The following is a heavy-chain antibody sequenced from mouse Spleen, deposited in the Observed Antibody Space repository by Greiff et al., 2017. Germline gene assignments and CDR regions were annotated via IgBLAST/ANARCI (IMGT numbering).Heavy chain of an antibody. CDR2: INPGSGGT. V-gene: IGHV1-54*01. Sequence: VKLMESGAELVRPGTSVKVSCKASGYAFTNYLIEWVKQRPGQGLEWIGVINPGSGGTNYNEKFKGKATLTADKSSSTAYMQLSSLTSEDSAVYFCARSEDYYGSSHFDYWGQGTTLTVSS. CDR1: GYAFTNYL. J-gene: IGHJ2*01. D-gene: IGHD1-1*01. CDR3: ARSEDYYGSSHFDY.